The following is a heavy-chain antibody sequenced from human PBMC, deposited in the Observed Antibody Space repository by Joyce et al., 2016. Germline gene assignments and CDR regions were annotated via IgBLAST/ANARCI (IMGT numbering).Heavy chain of an antibody. D-gene: IGHD3-22*01. J-gene: IGHJ4*02. Sequence: HVQLQESGPGLVKPSETLSLTCSVSGDSMTSGDYYWSWIRQSPVKGLEWIGYIYYSGSAYYNPYLKSRVTISVDTSKDQFSLRLSSLTAADTAVYYCARADSSGTYYFDHWGQGALVTVSS. V-gene: IGHV4-30-4*01. CDR1: GDSMTSGDYY. CDR2: IYYSGSA. CDR3: ARADSSGTYYFDH.